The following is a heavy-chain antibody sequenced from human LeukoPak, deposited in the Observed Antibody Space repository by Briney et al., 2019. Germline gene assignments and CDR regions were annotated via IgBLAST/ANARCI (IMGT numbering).Heavy chain of an antibody. D-gene: IGHD1-26*01. J-gene: IGHJ4*02. Sequence: ASVKASCKASGYTFTGYYIHWVRQAPGQGLEWMGWINPNSGGTNYAQKFQGRVTMTRDTSISTAYMELSRLRSDDTAVYYCAREWMSGSYYLWGQGTLVTVSS. V-gene: IGHV1-2*02. CDR3: AREWMSGSYYL. CDR1: GYTFTGYY. CDR2: INPNSGGT.